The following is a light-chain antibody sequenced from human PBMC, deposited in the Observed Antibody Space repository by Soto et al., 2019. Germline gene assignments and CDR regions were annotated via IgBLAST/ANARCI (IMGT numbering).Light chain of an antibody. J-gene: IGLJ1*01. CDR2: EIT. CDR3: CSYTTRSPYV. V-gene: IGLV2-14*01. CDR1: RSDVGNYNY. Sequence: QSVLTQPASVSGSPGQSITISCTGTRSDVGNYNYVSWYQQTPGKAPKLIIYEITNRPSGVSERFSGSKSGNTASLTISGLQAEDEADYYCCSYTTRSPYVFGTGTKLTVL.